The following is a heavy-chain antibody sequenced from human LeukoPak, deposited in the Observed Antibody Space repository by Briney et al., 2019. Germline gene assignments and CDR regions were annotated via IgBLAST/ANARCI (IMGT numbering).Heavy chain of an antibody. D-gene: IGHD1-1*01. J-gene: IGHJ5*02. Sequence: PSETLSLTCSVSGGFIGSYYWSWIRQPPGKGLEWIGYSDYSGSSNYNPSLKSRVTISVDTSTKKFSLSLSSVTAADTAVYYCARGAWNTWFDPWGQGTLVTVSP. CDR2: SDYSGSS. CDR1: GGFIGSYY. V-gene: IGHV4-59*08. CDR3: ARGAWNTWFDP.